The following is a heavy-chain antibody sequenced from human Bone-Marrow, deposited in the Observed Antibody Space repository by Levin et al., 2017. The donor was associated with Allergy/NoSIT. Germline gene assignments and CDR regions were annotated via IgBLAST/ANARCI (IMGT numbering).Heavy chain of an antibody. J-gene: IGHJ6*02. CDR1: GFTFSSYE. CDR2: ISSSGSTK. D-gene: IGHD3-9*01. CDR3: ARGGSPDVFTGQIQFFYGMDV. V-gene: IGHV3-48*03. Sequence: GGSLRLSCAASGFTFSSYEMNWVRQAPGKGLEWISYISSSGSTKYYADSVKGRFTISSKNSLDLQMNSLRAEDTAIYYCARGGSPDVFTGQIQFFYGMDVWGQGTTVTVSS.